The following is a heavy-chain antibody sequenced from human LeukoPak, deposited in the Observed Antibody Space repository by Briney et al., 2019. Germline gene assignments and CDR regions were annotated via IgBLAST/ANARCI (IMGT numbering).Heavy chain of an antibody. CDR3: VRGIVNYGNLDL. V-gene: IGHV4-30-2*01. Sequence: TSETLSLTCTVSGGSISSGGYYWSWIRQPPGKGLEWIGYIYHSGSTYSNPSLKSRVTISVDRSENQFSLKLNSVTAADTAVYYCVRGIVNYGNLDLWGQGTLVTVSS. J-gene: IGHJ5*02. CDR2: IYHSGST. CDR1: GGSISSGGYY. D-gene: IGHD2/OR15-2a*01.